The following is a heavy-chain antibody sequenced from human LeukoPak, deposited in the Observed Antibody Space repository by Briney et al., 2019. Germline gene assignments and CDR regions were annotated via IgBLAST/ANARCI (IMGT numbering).Heavy chain of an antibody. CDR2: INYRGIT. CDR3: ARDPTTVITTPYYFDD. Sequence: SETLSLTCAVSGGSFFGYHWNWVRQVPGKGLEWIGEINYRGITNYNPSLKSRVTISVDKSKNQFSLRLRSVTAADTAIYYCARDPTTVITTPYYFDDWGQGTLVTVSS. CDR1: GGSFFGYH. J-gene: IGHJ4*02. D-gene: IGHD4-23*01. V-gene: IGHV4-34*01.